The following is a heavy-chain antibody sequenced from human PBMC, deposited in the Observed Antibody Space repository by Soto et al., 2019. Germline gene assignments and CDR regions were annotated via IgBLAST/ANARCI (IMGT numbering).Heavy chain of an antibody. V-gene: IGHV1-69*06. CDR3: ARPAWGYDIWFDP. CDR2: IIPIFGTA. J-gene: IGHJ5*02. Sequence: SVKVSCKASGGTFSSYAISWVRQAPGQGLEWMGGIIPIFGTANYAQKFQGRVTITADKSTSTAYMELSSLRSEDTAVYYCARPAWGYDIWFDPWGQGTLVTVSS. CDR1: GGTFSSYA. D-gene: IGHD5-12*01.